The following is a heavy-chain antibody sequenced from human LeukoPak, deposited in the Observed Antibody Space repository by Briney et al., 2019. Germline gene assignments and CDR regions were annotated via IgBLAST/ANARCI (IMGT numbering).Heavy chain of an antibody. CDR2: ISGSGDTT. J-gene: IGHJ4*02. D-gene: IGHD4-23*01. V-gene: IGHV3-23*01. Sequence: GGSLRLSCAASGFNLRSYDMTWVRRAPGKGLEWVSSISGSGDTTYYADSVKGRFTISRDSSKNSLYLQMNSLRAEDTAIFFCAKSPYVGNPGGFHYGGQGTLVTVSS. CDR1: GFNLRSYD. CDR3: AKSPYVGNPGGFHY.